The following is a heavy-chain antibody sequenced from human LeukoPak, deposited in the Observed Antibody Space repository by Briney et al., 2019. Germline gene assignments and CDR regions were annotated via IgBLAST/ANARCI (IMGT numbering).Heavy chain of an antibody. CDR2: IYYSGST. V-gene: IGHV4-59*01. CDR1: GGSISSYY. CDR3: ARAYDRSPYYFDY. Sequence: SETLSLTCTVPGGSISSYYWSWVRQPPGKGLEWIGYIYYSGSTNYNPSLESRVTISVDTSKNQFSLKLSSVTAADTAVYYCARAYDRSPYYFDYWGQGTLVTVSS. D-gene: IGHD3-22*01. J-gene: IGHJ4*02.